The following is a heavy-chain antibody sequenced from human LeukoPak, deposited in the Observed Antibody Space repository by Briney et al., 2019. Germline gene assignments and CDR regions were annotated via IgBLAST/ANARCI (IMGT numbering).Heavy chain of an antibody. D-gene: IGHD2/OR15-2a*01. Sequence: GGSLRLSCVASGFTFSSYSMNWVRQAPGKGLEWVSDISSRRSTTYYADSVKGRFTISRDNAKNSLYLQMNSLRAEDTAVYCCARGAESSIFDYWGQGTLVTVSS. CDR2: ISSRRSTT. J-gene: IGHJ4*02. CDR3: ARGAESSIFDY. V-gene: IGHV3-48*01. CDR1: GFTFSSYS.